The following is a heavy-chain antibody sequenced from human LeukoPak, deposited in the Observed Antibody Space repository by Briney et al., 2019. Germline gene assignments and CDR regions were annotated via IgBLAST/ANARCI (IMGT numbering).Heavy chain of an antibody. CDR1: GFTFSSYS. D-gene: IGHD6-13*01. CDR2: ISSSSSYI. J-gene: IGHJ6*02. V-gene: IGHV3-21*01. Sequence: PGGSLRLSCAASGFTFSSYSMNWVRQAPGKGLEWVSSISSSSSYIYYADSVKGRFTISRDNAKNSLYLQMNSLRAEDTAVYYCARRGLYIAAAGYYYGMDVWGQGTTVTVSS. CDR3: ARRGLYIAAAGYYYGMDV.